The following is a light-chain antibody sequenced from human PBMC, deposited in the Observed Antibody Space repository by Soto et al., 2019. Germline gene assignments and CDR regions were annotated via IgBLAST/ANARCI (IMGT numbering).Light chain of an antibody. J-gene: IGKJ2*01. Sequence: EIVLTQSPGTLPLSPGERATLSCRASQSVSSSYLAWYQQKPDQAPRLLIYGASSRATGIPDRFSGSGSGTDFTLTISRLEPEDFAVYYCQQYGSSPRTFGQGTKLEIK. CDR2: GAS. CDR1: QSVSSSY. CDR3: QQYGSSPRT. V-gene: IGKV3-20*01.